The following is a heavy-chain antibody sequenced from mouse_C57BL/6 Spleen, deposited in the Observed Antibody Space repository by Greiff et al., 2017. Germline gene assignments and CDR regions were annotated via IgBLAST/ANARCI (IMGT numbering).Heavy chain of an antibody. J-gene: IGHJ3*01. CDR3: ARCSSGLFAY. CDR2: INPSSGYT. CDR1: GYTFTSYT. Sequence: QVQLQESGAELARPGASVKMSCKASGYTFTSYTMHWVKQRPGQGLEWIGYINPSSGYTKYNQKFKDKATLTADKSSSTAYMQLSSLTSEDSAVYYCARCSSGLFAYWGQGTLVTVSA. V-gene: IGHV1-4*01. D-gene: IGHD3-2*02.